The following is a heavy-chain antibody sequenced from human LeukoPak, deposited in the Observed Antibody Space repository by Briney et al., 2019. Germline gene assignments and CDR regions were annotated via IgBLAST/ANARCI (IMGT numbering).Heavy chain of an antibody. CDR1: GGSISSYY. Sequence: SETLSLTCTVSGGSISSYYWSWIRQPPGKGLEWIGYIYYSGSANYNPSLKSRVTISVDTSKNQFSLKLSSVTAADTAVYYCARVLVAGSWYRGHNWFDPWGQGTLVTVSS. CDR3: ARVLVAGSWYRGHNWFDP. CDR2: IYYSGSA. V-gene: IGHV4-59*01. J-gene: IGHJ5*02. D-gene: IGHD6-13*01.